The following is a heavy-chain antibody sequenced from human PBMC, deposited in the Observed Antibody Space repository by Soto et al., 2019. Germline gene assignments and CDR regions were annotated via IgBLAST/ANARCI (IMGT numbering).Heavy chain of an antibody. CDR2: IDASSTHI. CDR1: GFSFSTYN. V-gene: IGHV3-21*01. J-gene: IGHJ5*02. CDR3: VRQQYDFLVDP. D-gene: IGHD3-16*01. Sequence: EVQLVESGGGLVKPGGSLRLSCAASGFSFSTYNMNWVRQAAGKGLEWVSSIDASSTHIYYADSVKGRFTISRDNGKSSLYLQMDSLRAEDTALYYCVRQQYDFLVDPWGQGTLVTVSS.